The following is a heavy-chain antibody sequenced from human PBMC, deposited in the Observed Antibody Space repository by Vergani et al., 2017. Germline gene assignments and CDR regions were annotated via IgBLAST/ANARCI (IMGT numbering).Heavy chain of an antibody. Sequence: QVQLEESGGGVVQPGRSLRLSCAGPGFTLSSHAMHWVRQAPGKGLEWVAFIWYDGSKEYYADSVRGRFTISRDNSKNTLYLHMNNLRAADTDVYYCARSGYCAHGVYYMTYYYYMDVWGKGTAVTVSS. CDR3: ARSGYCAHGVYYMTYYYYMDV. CDR1: GFTLSSHA. CDR2: IWYDGSKE. J-gene: IGHJ6*03. V-gene: IGHV3-33*01. D-gene: IGHD2-8*01.